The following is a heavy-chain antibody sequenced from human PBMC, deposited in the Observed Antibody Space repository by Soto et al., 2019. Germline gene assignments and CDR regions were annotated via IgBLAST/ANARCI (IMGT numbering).Heavy chain of an antibody. J-gene: IGHJ4*02. CDR1: GGSFSGYY. CDR3: ARAYDYVWGTYRLDY. CDR2: SSHSGST. Sequence: SETLSLTCAVYGGSFSGYYWSWIRQPPGKGLEWIGESSHSGSTKYNPSPKSRVTISVDTSKNQFSLKLSSVTAADTAVYYCARAYDYVWGTYRLDYWGQGTLVTVSS. D-gene: IGHD3-16*02. V-gene: IGHV4-34*01.